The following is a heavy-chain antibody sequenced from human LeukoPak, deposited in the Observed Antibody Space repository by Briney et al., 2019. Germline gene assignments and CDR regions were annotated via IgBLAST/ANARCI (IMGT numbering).Heavy chain of an antibody. V-gene: IGHV4-4*07. CDR1: GGSISSYY. CDR3: ARDYGDNLFDY. Sequence: PSETLSLTCTVSGGSISSYYGSWIRQPAGKGLEWIGRIYTSGSTNYNPSLKRRFTMSVDTSKKQISLKLSSVTGANTAVYYCARDYGDNLFDYWGQGTLVTVSS. D-gene: IGHD4-17*01. CDR2: IYTSGST. J-gene: IGHJ4*02.